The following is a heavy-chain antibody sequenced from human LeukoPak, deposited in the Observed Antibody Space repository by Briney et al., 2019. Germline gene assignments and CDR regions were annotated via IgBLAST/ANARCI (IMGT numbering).Heavy chain of an antibody. D-gene: IGHD4-17*01. CDR1: GYTLTELS. CDR2: FDPEDGET. CDR3: APRTVTTRRYAFDI. Sequence: ASVKVSCKVSGYTLTELSMHWVRQAPGKGLEWMGGFDPEDGETIYAQKFQGRVTMTEDTSTDTAYMELSSLRSEDTSVYYCAPRTVTTRRYAFDIWGQGTMVTVSS. V-gene: IGHV1-24*01. J-gene: IGHJ3*02.